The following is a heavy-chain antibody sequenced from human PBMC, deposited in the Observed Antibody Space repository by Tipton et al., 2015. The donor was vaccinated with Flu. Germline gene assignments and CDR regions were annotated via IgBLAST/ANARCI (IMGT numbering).Heavy chain of an antibody. CDR1: GASITSSYA. D-gene: IGHD1-26*01. V-gene: IGHV4-39*07. CDR2: IYYSGST. Sequence: TLSLTCTVSGASITSSYAWGWIRQPPGRGLEWIGSIYYSGSTYYNPSLKSRVTTSVDASKNQFSLKLSSVTAADTAVYYCALGATGGIDYWGQGTLVTVSS. CDR3: ALGATGGIDY. J-gene: IGHJ4*02.